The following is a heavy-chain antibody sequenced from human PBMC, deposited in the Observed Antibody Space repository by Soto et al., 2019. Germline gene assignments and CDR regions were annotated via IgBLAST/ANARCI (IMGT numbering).Heavy chain of an antibody. J-gene: IGHJ4*02. CDR3: TRAGLPDSYVSLYIYTFDY. CDR2: IRSKAYSGTT. D-gene: IGHD5-18*01. Sequence: PWGSLRLSCTASGFTFFDYAINFFRQSPVKWLEWVGFIRSKAYSGTTEYAASVKGRFTISRDDSKNIAYLQMNSLKTEDTAVYFCTRAGLPDSYVSLYIYTFDYWGQGTLVTVSS. CDR1: GFTFFDYA. V-gene: IGHV3-49*03.